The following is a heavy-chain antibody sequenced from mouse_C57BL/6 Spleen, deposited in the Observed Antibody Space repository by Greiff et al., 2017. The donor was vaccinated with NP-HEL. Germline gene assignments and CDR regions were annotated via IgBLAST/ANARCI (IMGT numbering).Heavy chain of an antibody. CDR2: IHPKSGST. V-gene: IGHV1-64*01. J-gene: IGHJ2*01. Sequence: QVQLQQPGAELVKPGASVKLSCKASGYTFTSYWMHWVRQRPGQGLEWIGIIHPKSGSTNYNEKFKIKATLTVHKSSSTAYMQRSSLTSEDSAVYYCAGFDYWGQGTTLTVSS. CDR1: GYTFTSYW. CDR3: AGFDY.